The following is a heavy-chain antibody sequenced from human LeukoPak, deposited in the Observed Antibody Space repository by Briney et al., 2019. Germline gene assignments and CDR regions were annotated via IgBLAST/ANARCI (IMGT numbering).Heavy chain of an antibody. J-gene: IGHJ5*02. CDR3: ARLMNYSNSGSYKTWFDP. CDR1: GGSISSYY. V-gene: IGHV4-4*07. Sequence: SETLSLTCTVSGGSISSYYWSWIRQPAGKGLEWIGRIYTSGSTNYNPSLKSRVTMSVDTSKNQFSLKLSSVTAADTAVYYCARLMNYSNSGSYKTWFDPWGQGTLVTVSS. CDR2: IYTSGST. D-gene: IGHD3-10*01.